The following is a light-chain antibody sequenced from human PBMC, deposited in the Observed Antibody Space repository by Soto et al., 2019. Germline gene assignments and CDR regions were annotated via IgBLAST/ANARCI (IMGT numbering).Light chain of an antibody. J-gene: IGKJ1*01. CDR2: DAS. CDR3: QQYHSSWT. CDR1: QSISSW. Sequence: DIQMTQSPSTLFSSLGDRVTITCRASQSISSWLAWYQQKPGKAPKLLIYDASSLQSGVPSRFSGSGSGTEFTLTISSMKPEDFATYYCQQYHSSWTFGQGTKVDIK. V-gene: IGKV1-5*01.